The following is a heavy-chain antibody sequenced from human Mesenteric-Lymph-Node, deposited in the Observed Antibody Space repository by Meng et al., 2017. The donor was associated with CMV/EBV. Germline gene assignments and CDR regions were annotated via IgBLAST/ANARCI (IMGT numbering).Heavy chain of an antibody. CDR2: INHSGST. Sequence: SETLSLTCAVYGGSFGGYYWSWIRQPPGKGLEWIGEINHSGSTNYNPSLKSRVTISVDTSKNQFSLKVISVTAADTAVYYCARGRGAPALGYYYYGMDVWGQGTTVTVSS. J-gene: IGHJ6*02. CDR3: ARGRGAPALGYYYYGMDV. CDR1: GGSFGGYY. V-gene: IGHV4-34*01. D-gene: IGHD1-26*01.